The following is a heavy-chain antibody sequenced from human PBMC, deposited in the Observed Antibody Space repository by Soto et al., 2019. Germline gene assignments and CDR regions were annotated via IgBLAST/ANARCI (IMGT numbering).Heavy chain of an antibody. Sequence: QVQLVQSGAEVKKPVASVKVSCKASGYTFTSYAISWVRQAPGQGLEWMGWISAHNGNTKYAQKLQGRVTMTTDTSTSTAYMDLRSLRSDDTAVYYCARDVNSGTFDYWGQGPLVTVSS. V-gene: IGHV1-18*01. CDR1: GYTFTSYA. CDR2: ISAHNGNT. J-gene: IGHJ4*02. CDR3: ARDVNSGTFDY. D-gene: IGHD3-10*01.